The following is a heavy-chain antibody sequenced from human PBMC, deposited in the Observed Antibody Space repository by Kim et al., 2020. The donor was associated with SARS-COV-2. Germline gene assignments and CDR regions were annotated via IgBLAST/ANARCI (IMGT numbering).Heavy chain of an antibody. CDR3: ARENFDWFYGMDV. V-gene: IGHV4-31*03. CDR2: IYYSGST. D-gene: IGHD3-9*01. J-gene: IGHJ6*02. CDR1: GGSISSGGYY. Sequence: SETLSLTCTVSGGSISSGGYYWSWIRQHPGKGLEWIGYIYYSGSTYYNPSLKSRVTISVDTSKNQFSLKLSSVTAADTAVYYCARENFDWFYGMDVWGQGTTVTVSS.